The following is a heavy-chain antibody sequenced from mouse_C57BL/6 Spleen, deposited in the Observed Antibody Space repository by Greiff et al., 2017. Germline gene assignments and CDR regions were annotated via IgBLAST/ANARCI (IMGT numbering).Heavy chain of an antibody. D-gene: IGHD1-1*01. CDR3: ARFDGSSYGRFAY. J-gene: IGHJ3*01. CDR2: IDPSDGNT. Sequence: QVQLQQPGAELVMPGASVKLSCKASGYTFTSYWMHWVKQRPGQGLEWLGEIDPSDGNTNYNQKFKGKSTLTVDKSYCPAYMQLSSLTSEDSAVYDCARFDGSSYGRFAYWGQGTMVTVSA. CDR1: GYTFTSYW. V-gene: IGHV1-69*01.